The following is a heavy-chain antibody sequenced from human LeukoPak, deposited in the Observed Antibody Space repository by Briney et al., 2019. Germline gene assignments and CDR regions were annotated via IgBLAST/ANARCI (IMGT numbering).Heavy chain of an antibody. CDR2: ISAYNGNT. J-gene: IGHJ4*02. Sequence: ASVKVSCKASGYTFPSYGISWVRQAPGQGLAWMGWISAYNGNTNYAQKLQGRVTMTTDTSTSTAYMELRSLRSDDTAVYYCARVRRVITFGGVVYYFDYWGQGTLVTVSS. V-gene: IGHV1-18*01. D-gene: IGHD3-16*01. CDR3: ARVRRVITFGGVVYYFDY. CDR1: GYTFPSYG.